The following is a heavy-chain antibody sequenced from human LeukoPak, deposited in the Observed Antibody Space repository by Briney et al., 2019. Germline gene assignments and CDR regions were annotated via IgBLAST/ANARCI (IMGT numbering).Heavy chain of an antibody. CDR3: AKGCSDSCYSAGCY. D-gene: IGHD2-15*01. CDR2: ISGSGGST. Sequence: PGGSLRLSCAASGFTFSNYAMNWVRLAPGKGLEWVSVISGSGGSTYYADSVKGRFTISRDNSKNTLYLQMNSLRAEDTAVYYCAKGCSDSCYSAGCYWGQGTLVTVSS. CDR1: GFTFSNYA. J-gene: IGHJ4*02. V-gene: IGHV3-23*01.